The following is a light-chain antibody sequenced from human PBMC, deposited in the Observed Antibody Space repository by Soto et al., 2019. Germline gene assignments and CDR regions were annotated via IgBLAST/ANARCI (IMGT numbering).Light chain of an antibody. CDR2: GVS. Sequence: EIVLTQSPGTLSLSPGERATLSCTASQSISGSYLAWYQQKPGQAPRVVIYGVSRRATGIPDRFSGSGSGTDFTLTFSSLEPEDFAVYYCQQYSNWPITFGQGTRLEIK. CDR1: QSISGSY. CDR3: QQYSNWPIT. V-gene: IGKV3D-20*02. J-gene: IGKJ5*01.